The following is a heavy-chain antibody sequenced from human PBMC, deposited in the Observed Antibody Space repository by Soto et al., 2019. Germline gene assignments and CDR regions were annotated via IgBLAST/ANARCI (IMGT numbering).Heavy chain of an antibody. CDR3: ARDRGRGGSYYIYFYGMDV. D-gene: IGHD1-26*01. J-gene: IGHJ6*02. CDR1: GYPFTTYY. V-gene: IGHV1-46*01. CDR2: INPSGGSI. Sequence: ASLKVSCKASGYPFTTYYIHWVRQAPGQGLEWMGVINPSGGSINYAQKFQGRVTMTRDTSTSTVYMELSSLRSADTAVYYCARDRGRGGSYYIYFYGMDVWGQGTTVTVSS.